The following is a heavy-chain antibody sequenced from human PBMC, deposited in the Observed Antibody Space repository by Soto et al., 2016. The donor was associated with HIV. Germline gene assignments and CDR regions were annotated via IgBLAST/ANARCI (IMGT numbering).Heavy chain of an antibody. CDR3: VRDENYYEAYGMDV. D-gene: IGHD3-22*01. CDR1: GFTVSNNY. V-gene: IGHV3-66*01. Sequence: EVQLVESGEAWSSLGSLRLSCAASGFTVSNNYMSWVRQAPGKGLEWVSVIYSGGNTYYADSMKGRFIISRDNSKNTLYLQMNSLRAEDTAVYYCVRDENYYEAYGMDVWGQGTTVTVSS. CDR2: IYSGGNT. J-gene: IGHJ6*02.